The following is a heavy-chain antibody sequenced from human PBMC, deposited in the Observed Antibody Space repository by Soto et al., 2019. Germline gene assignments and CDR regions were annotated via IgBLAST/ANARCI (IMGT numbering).Heavy chain of an antibody. J-gene: IGHJ4*02. CDR2: ISGSGGST. Sequence: GGSLRLSCAASGFTFSSYAMSWVRQAPGKGLEWVSAISGSGGSTYYADSVKGRFTISRDNSKNTLYLQMNSLRAEDTAVYYCAKGAELLASIAARPWYFDYWGQGTLVTVSS. D-gene: IGHD6-6*01. V-gene: IGHV3-23*01. CDR3: AKGAELLASIAARPWYFDY. CDR1: GFTFSSYA.